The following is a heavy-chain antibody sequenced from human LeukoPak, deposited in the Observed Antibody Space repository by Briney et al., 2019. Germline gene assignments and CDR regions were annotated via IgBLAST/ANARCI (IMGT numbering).Heavy chain of an antibody. CDR1: GFTFSSYA. D-gene: IGHD2-15*01. J-gene: IGHJ5*02. CDR3: AKKGEVVAATPSWFDP. CDR2: ISGSGGST. V-gene: IGHV3-23*01. Sequence: PGGSLRLSCAASGFTFSSYAMSWVRQAPGKGLEWVSAISGSGGSTYYADSVKGRFTISRDNSKNTLYLHMNSLRAEDTAVYYCAKKGEVVAATPSWFDPWGQGTLVTVSS.